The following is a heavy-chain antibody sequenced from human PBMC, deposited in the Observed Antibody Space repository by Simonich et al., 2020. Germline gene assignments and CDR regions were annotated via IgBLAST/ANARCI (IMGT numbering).Heavy chain of an antibody. D-gene: IGHD2-8*01. CDR3: ARQRVLMVYAIDY. V-gene: IGHV4-39*01. CDR1: GGSISSSSYY. J-gene: IGHJ4*02. CDR2: IYYSGST. Sequence: QLQLQESGPGLVKPSETLSLTCTVSGGSISSSSYYWGGIRQPPGKGLEWIGSIYYSGSTYYNPSLKSRVTISVDTSKNQFSLKLSSVTAADTAVYYCARQRVLMVYAIDYWGQGTLVTVSS.